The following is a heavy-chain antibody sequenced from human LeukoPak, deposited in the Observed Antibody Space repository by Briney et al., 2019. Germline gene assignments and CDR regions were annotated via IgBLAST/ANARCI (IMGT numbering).Heavy chain of an antibody. J-gene: IGHJ4*02. D-gene: IGHD3-10*01. CDR1: GFTFSSYA. CDR2: ISHTGSDT. CDR3: AKRFYGSGSFYGD. Sequence: SGGSLRLSCAPSGFTFSSYAMSWVRQAPGKGLEWVSAISHTGSDTYYADSVKDRFSISRDNSKHTLYLQMNSLRAEDTALYYCAKRFYGSGSFYGDWGRGTLVTVSS. V-gene: IGHV3-23*01.